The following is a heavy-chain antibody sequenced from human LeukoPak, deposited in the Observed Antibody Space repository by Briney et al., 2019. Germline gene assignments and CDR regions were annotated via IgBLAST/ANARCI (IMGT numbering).Heavy chain of an antibody. CDR2: ITSSGSTM. J-gene: IGHJ4*02. Sequence: GGSLRLSCTASGFTFSDHYMSWIRQAPGKGLEWVSYITSSGSTMYYADSVKGRFTISRDNAKNSLYLQMNSLRAEDTAVYYCARADSSGYPVVWGQGALVTVSS. CDR3: ARADSSGYPVV. V-gene: IGHV3-11*01. CDR1: GFTFSDHY. D-gene: IGHD3-22*01.